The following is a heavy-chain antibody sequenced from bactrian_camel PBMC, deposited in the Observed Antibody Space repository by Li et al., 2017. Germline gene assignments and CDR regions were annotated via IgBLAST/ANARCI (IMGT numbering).Heavy chain of an antibody. V-gene: IGHV3S40*01. D-gene: IGHD2*01. CDR3: AASRRFGWCKMVAGYFAY. J-gene: IGHJ6*01. CDR2: INSGGGST. Sequence: VQLVESGGGSMQAGGSLRLSCVGSGFTFSSATISWVRQVPGKVLEWVSTINSGGGSTYYADSVKGRITISRDNAKNMVYLQMNSLKSEDTALYYCAASRRFGWCKMVAGYFAYWGQGTQVTVS. CDR1: GFTFSSAT.